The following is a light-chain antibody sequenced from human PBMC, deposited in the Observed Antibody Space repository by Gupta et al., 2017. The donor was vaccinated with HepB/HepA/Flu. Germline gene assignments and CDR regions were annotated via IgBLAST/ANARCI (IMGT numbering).Light chain of an antibody. V-gene: IGKV1-39*01. Sequence: DIQMTQSPSSLSASVGDRVTITCRASQSISSYLNWYQQKPGKAPKLLIYAASSLQSGVPSRFSGSGSGTDFTLTISSLQLEDFATYYCQQSYSTLEVTFGPGTKVDIK. CDR2: AAS. J-gene: IGKJ3*01. CDR1: QSISSY. CDR3: QQSYSTLEVT.